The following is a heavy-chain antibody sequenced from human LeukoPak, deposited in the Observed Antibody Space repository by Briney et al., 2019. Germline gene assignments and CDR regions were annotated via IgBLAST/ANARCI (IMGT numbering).Heavy chain of an antibody. J-gene: IGHJ3*02. CDR1: GGSISSSSFY. CDR3: ARSGPAAGRPDAFDI. V-gene: IGHV4-39*07. CDR2: IYYSGIT. Sequence: SETLSLTCTLSGGSISSSSFYWGWIRQPPGKGLECIGTIYYSGITYYNSSLKSRVTISVDTSKNQFSLKLSSVTAADTAVYFCARSGPAAGRPDAFDIRDQGTMVTVSS. D-gene: IGHD2-2*01.